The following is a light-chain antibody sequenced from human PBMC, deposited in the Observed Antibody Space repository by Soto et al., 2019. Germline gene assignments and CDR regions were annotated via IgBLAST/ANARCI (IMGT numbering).Light chain of an antibody. CDR3: AQYCNLPIT. V-gene: IGKV1-33*01. Sequence: DIPMTQSPSSLSASVGDRVTITCQASQDITNYLNWYRQKPGKAPKLLIYDASNLKAGVPSRFSGGGSGTDFTFTISSLQTEDIATYYCAQYCNLPITFGGGTKVEIK. J-gene: IGKJ4*01. CDR1: QDITNY. CDR2: DAS.